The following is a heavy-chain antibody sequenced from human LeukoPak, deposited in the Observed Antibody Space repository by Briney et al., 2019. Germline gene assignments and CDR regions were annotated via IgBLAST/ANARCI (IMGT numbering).Heavy chain of an antibody. Sequence: GGSLRLSCAASGFTFSSYWMHWVRRAPGKGLVWVSRINSDGSSTSYADSVKGRFTISRDNAKNTLYLQMNSLRAEDTAVYYCARDSTVPRDGSYLAYYHMDVWAKGTTVTVSS. CDR2: INSDGSST. J-gene: IGHJ6*03. D-gene: IGHD1-26*01. V-gene: IGHV3-74*01. CDR1: GFTFSSYW. CDR3: ARDSTVPRDGSYLAYYHMDV.